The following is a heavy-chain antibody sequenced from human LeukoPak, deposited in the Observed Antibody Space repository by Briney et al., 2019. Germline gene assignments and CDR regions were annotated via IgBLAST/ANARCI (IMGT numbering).Heavy chain of an antibody. Sequence: PGGSLRLSCGVSGIGFSGSGMHWLRQAPGKGLEWVAFIQNDVITKNYADSVKGRFTISRDNSKNTLYLQMNSLRAEDTAVYYCAKGSNYAWFDPWGQGTLVTVSS. D-gene: IGHD4-11*01. V-gene: IGHV3-30*02. CDR1: GIGFSGSG. J-gene: IGHJ5*02. CDR3: AKGSNYAWFDP. CDR2: IQNDVITK.